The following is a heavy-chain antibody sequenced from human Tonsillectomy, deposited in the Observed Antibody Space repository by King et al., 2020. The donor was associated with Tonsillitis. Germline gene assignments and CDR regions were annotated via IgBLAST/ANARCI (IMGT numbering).Heavy chain of an antibody. Sequence: VQLVESGGGVVQPGTSLRLSWEVSQFTFRTYVLDWVRQAPGKGLERVAVISYDGKNKVYAGSVKGRFTISRDNSKNTLFMQLNSLRPEDTVVYYCAVRRDCSDSNCYNAFYIWGQGTMVTVSS. CDR1: QFTFRTYV. CDR2: ISYDGKNK. CDR3: AVRRDCSDSNCYNAFYI. D-gene: IGHD2-2*02. V-gene: IGHV3-30*04. J-gene: IGHJ3*02.